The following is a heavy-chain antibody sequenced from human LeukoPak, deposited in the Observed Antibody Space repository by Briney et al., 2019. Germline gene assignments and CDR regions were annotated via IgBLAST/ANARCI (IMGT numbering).Heavy chain of an antibody. CDR1: GGSISSSSYY. CDR2: IYYSGST. Sequence: SETLSLTCTVSGGSISSSSYYWGWIRQPPGKGLEWIGSIYYSGSTYYNPSLKSRVTISVDTSKNQFSLKLSSVTAADTAVYYCARFDSSGYYSYYWGQGTLVTVSS. CDR3: ARFDSSGYYSYY. J-gene: IGHJ4*02. D-gene: IGHD3-22*01. V-gene: IGHV4-39*01.